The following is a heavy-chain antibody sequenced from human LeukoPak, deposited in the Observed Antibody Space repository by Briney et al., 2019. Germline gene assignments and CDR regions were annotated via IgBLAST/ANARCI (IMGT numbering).Heavy chain of an antibody. D-gene: IGHD3-16*02. V-gene: IGHV3-23*01. CDR3: AKLMGSLDAWGSFRFSFDS. Sequence: GGSLRLSCAASGFTFSSYAMSWVRLAPGKGLDWVLTISGSGGSLYYADSVRGRFTISRDNSKNTLYLQMNSLRAEDTAVYYCAKLMGSLDAWGSFRFSFDSWGQGTLVTVSS. J-gene: IGHJ4*02. CDR1: GFTFSSYA. CDR2: ISGSGGSL.